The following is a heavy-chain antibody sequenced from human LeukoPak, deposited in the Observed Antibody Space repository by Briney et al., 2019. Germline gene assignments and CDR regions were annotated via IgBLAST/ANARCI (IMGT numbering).Heavy chain of an antibody. D-gene: IGHD4-23*01. CDR2: ISPYNGNT. CDR3: AGLRYGANFIHY. CDR1: GYTYTNYG. J-gene: IGHJ4*02. Sequence: ASVKVSCKASGYTYTNYGISWVRQAPGQGLEWMGWISPYNGNTHYAQKFQGRVTMTTDTSTSTVYMELRSLRSDDTAVYYCAGLRYGANFIHYWGQGTLVTVSS. V-gene: IGHV1-18*01.